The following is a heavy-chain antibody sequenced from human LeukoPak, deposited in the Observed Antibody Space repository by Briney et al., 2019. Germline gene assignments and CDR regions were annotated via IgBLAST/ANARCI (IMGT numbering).Heavy chain of an antibody. CDR1: GYSISSGYY. CDR3: APHGDSSGYYYGFGAFDI. V-gene: IGHV4-38-2*01. D-gene: IGHD3-22*01. Sequence: SETLSLTCAVSGYSISSGYYWGWIRQPPGKGLEWIGSIYHSGSTYYNPSLKSRVTISEDTSKNQFSLKLSSVTAADTAVYYCAPHGDSSGYYYGFGAFDIWGQGTMVTVSS. J-gene: IGHJ3*02. CDR2: IYHSGST.